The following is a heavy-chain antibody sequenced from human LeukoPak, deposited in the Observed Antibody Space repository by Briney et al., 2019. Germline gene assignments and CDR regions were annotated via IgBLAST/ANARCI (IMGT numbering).Heavy chain of an antibody. V-gene: IGHV4-34*01. CDR1: GGSFSGYY. D-gene: IGHD1-26*01. J-gene: IGHJ6*03. CDR2: INHSGST. Sequence: SETLSLTCAVYGGSFSGYYWSWIRQPPGKGLEWIGEINHSGSTNYNPSLKSRVAISVDTSKNQFSLKLSSVTAADTAVYYCAKGRGWEASYYYYYMDVWGKGTTVTISS. CDR3: AKGRGWEASYYYYYMDV.